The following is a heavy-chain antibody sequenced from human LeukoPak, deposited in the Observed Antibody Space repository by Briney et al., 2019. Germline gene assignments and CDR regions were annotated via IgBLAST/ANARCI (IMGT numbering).Heavy chain of an antibody. CDR2: ISYDGSNK. J-gene: IGHJ4*02. V-gene: IGHV3-30*03. Sequence: GGSLRLSCAASGFTFSSYGMHWVRQAPGKGLEWVAVISYDGSNKYYADSVKGRFTISRDNSKNTLYLQMNSLRAEDTAVYYCARASKAGYTAMVPLDYWGQGTLVTVSS. CDR3: ARASKAGYTAMVPLDY. CDR1: GFTFSSYG. D-gene: IGHD5-18*01.